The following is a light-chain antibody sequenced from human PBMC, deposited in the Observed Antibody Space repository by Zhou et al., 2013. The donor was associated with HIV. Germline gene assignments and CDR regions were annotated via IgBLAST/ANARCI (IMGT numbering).Light chain of an antibody. Sequence: IQMTQSPSSLSASVGDRVTITCQASQDISNYLNWYQQKPGKAPKLLIYDASNLETGVPSRFSGSGSGTDFTFTISSLQPEDIATYYCQQYDNPTYTFGQGTKLEIK. CDR1: QDISNY. J-gene: IGKJ2*01. V-gene: IGKV1-33*01. CDR3: QQYDNPTYT. CDR2: DAS.